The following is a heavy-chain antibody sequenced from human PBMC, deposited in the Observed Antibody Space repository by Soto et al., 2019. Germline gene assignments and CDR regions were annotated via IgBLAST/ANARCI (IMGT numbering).Heavy chain of an antibody. CDR2: IKSKTDGGTT. CDR3: TRPRYYYDSSGYSH. Sequence: PGGSWSPSGAAFGFPFSNAWRSWVGQAQGKGLEWGGRIKSKTDGGTTDYAAPVKGRFTISRDDSKNTLYLQMNSLKTEDTAVYYCTRPRYYYDSSGYSHWGQGTLVTVSS. V-gene: IGHV3-15*01. D-gene: IGHD3-22*01. J-gene: IGHJ4*02. CDR1: GFPFSNAW.